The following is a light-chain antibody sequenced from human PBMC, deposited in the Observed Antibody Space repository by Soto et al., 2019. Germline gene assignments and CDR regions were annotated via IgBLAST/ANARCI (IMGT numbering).Light chain of an antibody. CDR1: QSVSSSY. Sequence: EIVLTQSPGTLSLSPGERATLSCRASQSVSSSYLAWYQQKPGQAPRLLIYGASSRATGIPDRFSGSGSGTDFTLTINRLEPGDFAVYYCQQYGSSPFTFGGGTKVDIK. V-gene: IGKV3-20*01. J-gene: IGKJ4*01. CDR2: GAS. CDR3: QQYGSSPFT.